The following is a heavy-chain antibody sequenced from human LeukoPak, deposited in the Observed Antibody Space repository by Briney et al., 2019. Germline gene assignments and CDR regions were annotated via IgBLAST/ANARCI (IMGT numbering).Heavy chain of an antibody. CDR2: ICGGCGSI. V-gene: IGHV3-23*01. J-gene: IGHJ5*02. Sequence: PGGSLRLSCAASGFTLSSYVMNWARHAPGEGLEWVSYICGGCGSIYYSDSLKGRSTISRDNSKNTLFLQMNSLRAEGTAVYYCAKGGYCSSTSCYVGLFAPWGQRTLVTVST. CDR3: AKGGYCSSTSCYVGLFAP. CDR1: GFTLSSYV. D-gene: IGHD2-2*01.